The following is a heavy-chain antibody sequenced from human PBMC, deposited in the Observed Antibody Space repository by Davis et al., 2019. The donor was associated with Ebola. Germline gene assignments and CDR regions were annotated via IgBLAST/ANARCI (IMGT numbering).Heavy chain of an antibody. CDR1: GYTFTSYG. V-gene: IGHV1-18*01. Sequence: ASVKVSCKASGYTFTSYGISWVRQAPGQGLEWMGWISAYNGNTNYAQKLQGRVTMTTDTSTSTAYMELRSLRSDDTAVYYCARDPYSGSYLYYYYGMDVWGKGATVTVSS. D-gene: IGHD1-26*01. CDR2: ISAYNGNT. CDR3: ARDPYSGSYLYYYYGMDV. J-gene: IGHJ6*04.